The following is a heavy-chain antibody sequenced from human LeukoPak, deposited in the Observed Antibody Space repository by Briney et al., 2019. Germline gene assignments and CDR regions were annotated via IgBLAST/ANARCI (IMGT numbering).Heavy chain of an antibody. CDR1: GFTFSDYS. V-gene: IGHV3-23*01. CDR3: AKGHPGDAYYCYYGIDV. J-gene: IGHJ6*02. D-gene: IGHD1-26*01. CDR2: LSGSGGTT. Sequence: GGSLRLSCAASGFTFSDYSMSWVRQAPGKGLEWVSALSGSGGTTYSADSVKGRFTISRDNSKNTLYLQMNSLRAEDTAVYYCAKGHPGDAYYCYYGIDVWGQGTTVTVSS.